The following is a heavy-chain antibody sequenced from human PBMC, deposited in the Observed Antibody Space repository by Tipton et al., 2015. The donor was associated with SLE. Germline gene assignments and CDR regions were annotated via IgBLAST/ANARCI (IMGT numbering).Heavy chain of an antibody. V-gene: IGHV4-59*01. D-gene: IGHD3-3*01. CDR2: IYYSGST. CDR1: GGSISSYY. J-gene: IGHJ4*02. Sequence: TLSLTCTVSGGSISSYYWSWIRQPPGKGLEWIGYIYYSGSTNYNSSLKSRVTISVDTSKNQFSLKLSSVTAADTAVYYCARGYDDFWSVYYTLDYWGQGTLVTVSS. CDR3: ARGYDDFWSVYYTLDY.